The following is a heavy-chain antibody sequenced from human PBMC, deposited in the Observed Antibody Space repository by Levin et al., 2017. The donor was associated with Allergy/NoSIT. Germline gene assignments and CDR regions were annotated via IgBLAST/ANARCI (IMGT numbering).Heavy chain of an antibody. D-gene: IGHD3-22*01. CDR2: IIPILGIA. CDR1: GGTFSSYT. V-gene: IGHV1-69*02. J-gene: IGHJ3*02. Sequence: ASVKVSCKASGGTFSSYTISWVRQAPGQGLEWMGRIIPILGIANYAQKFQGRVTITADKSTSTAYMELSSLRSEDTAVYYCARVPGYYDSSGSFDIWGQGTMVTVSS. CDR3: ARVPGYYDSSGSFDI.